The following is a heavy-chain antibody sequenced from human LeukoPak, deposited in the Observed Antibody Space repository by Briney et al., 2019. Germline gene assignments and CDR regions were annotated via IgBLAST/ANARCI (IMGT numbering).Heavy chain of an antibody. Sequence: GGSLRLSCAASGFTFDDYGMSWVGQAPGKGLEWVSGINWNGGSTGYADSVKGRFTISRDNAKNSLYLQMNSLRTEDTALYYCAKDIGFGAFDIWGQGTMVTVSS. CDR1: GFTFDDYG. J-gene: IGHJ3*02. CDR3: AKDIGFGAFDI. D-gene: IGHD3-16*01. V-gene: IGHV3-20*04. CDR2: INWNGGST.